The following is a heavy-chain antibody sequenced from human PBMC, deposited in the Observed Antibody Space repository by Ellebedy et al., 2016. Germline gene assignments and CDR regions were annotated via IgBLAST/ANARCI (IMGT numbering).Heavy chain of an antibody. V-gene: IGHV4-30-4*01. CDR2: IYYSGGT. D-gene: IGHD1-26*01. J-gene: IGHJ3*02. CDR1: GGSISSGDYY. CDR3: AREIVGATPAFDI. Sequence: SETLSLTCTVSGGSISSGDYYRSWIRQPPGKGLEWIGYIYYSGGTYYNPSLKSRVTISVDTSKNQFSLKLSSVTAADTAVYYCAREIVGATPAFDIWGQGTTVTVSS.